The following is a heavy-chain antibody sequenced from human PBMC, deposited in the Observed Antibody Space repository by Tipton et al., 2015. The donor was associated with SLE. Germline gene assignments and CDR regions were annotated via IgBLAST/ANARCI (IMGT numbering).Heavy chain of an antibody. D-gene: IGHD6-6*01. CDR3: AGGGTRPDY. J-gene: IGHJ4*02. Sequence: TLSLTCAVYGGSFSGYYWGWIRQPPGKGLEWIGEINHSGSTNYNPSLKSRVTISVDTSKNQFSLKLSSVTAADTAVYYCAGGGTRPDYWGQGTLVTVSS. V-gene: IGHV4-34*01. CDR2: INHSGST. CDR1: GGSFSGYY.